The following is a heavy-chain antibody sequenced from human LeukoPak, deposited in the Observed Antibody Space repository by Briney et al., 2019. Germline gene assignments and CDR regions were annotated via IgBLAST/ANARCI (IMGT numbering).Heavy chain of an antibody. Sequence: GGSLRLSCAVSGFTFSSYAMSWVRQAPGKGLEWVSAISGSGGSTYYADSVKGRFTISRDNSKNTLYLQMNSLRAEDTAVYYCAKRVYDSSGYFDYDYWGQGTLVTVSS. J-gene: IGHJ4*02. CDR2: ISGSGGST. CDR3: AKRVYDSSGYFDYDY. V-gene: IGHV3-23*01. CDR1: GFTFSSYA. D-gene: IGHD3-22*01.